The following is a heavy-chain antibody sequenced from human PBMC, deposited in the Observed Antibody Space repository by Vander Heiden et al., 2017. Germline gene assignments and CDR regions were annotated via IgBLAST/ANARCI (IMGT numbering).Heavy chain of an antibody. V-gene: IGHV1-24*01. CDR2: FDPEDGET. J-gene: IGHJ4*02. D-gene: IGHD6-19*01. CDR1: GYTLTELS. Sequence: QVPLVQSGAEVKKPGASVQVPCQVSGYTLTELSMHWVRKAPGKGLEWMGGFDPEDGETIYAQKFQGRVTMTEDTSTDTAYMELSSLRSEDTAVYYCATPGYSSGWIPFFDYWGQGTLVTVSS. CDR3: ATPGYSSGWIPFFDY.